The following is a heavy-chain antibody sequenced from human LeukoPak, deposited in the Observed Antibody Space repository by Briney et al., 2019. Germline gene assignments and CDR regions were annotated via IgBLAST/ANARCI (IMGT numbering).Heavy chain of an antibody. CDR1: GFTFTTYS. D-gene: IGHD2-15*01. V-gene: IGHV3-21*01. CDR2: ISSSGSYR. J-gene: IGHJ4*02. CDR3: AKCSGGSYYHSDDY. Sequence: PGGSLRLSCAGAGFTFTTYSMNWVRQAPGKGLEWVSSISSSGSYRYYADSVKGRFTISRDNAKKSLYLQMNSLRAEDTAVYYCAKCSGGSYYHSDDYWGQGTLVTVPS.